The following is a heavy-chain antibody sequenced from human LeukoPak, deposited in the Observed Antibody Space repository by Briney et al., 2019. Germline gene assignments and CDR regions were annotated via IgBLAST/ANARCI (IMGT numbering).Heavy chain of an antibody. CDR2: IIPIFGTA. CDR3: ARVNLVVVAAIGVGHAFDI. Sequence: SVKVSCKASGGTCSSYAISRVRQAPGQGLEWRGGIIPIFGTANYAQKFQGRVTITADKSTSTAYMELSSLRSEDTAVYYCARVNLVVVAAIGVGHAFDIWGQGTMVTVSS. CDR1: GGTCSSYA. D-gene: IGHD2-15*01. J-gene: IGHJ3*02. V-gene: IGHV1-69*06.